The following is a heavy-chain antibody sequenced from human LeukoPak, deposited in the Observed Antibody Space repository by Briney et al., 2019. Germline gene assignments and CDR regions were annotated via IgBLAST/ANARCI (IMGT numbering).Heavy chain of an antibody. CDR3: ARDLGYCSSTSCYIGPYYYYGMDV. V-gene: IGHV1-18*01. J-gene: IGHJ6*02. D-gene: IGHD2-2*02. Sequence: ASVKVSCKASGYTFTSYGISWVRQAPGQGLGWMGWISAYNGNTNYAQKLQGRVTMTTDTPTSTAYMELRSLRSDDTAVYYCARDLGYCSSTSCYIGPYYYYGMDVWGQGTTVTVSS. CDR2: ISAYNGNT. CDR1: GYTFTSYG.